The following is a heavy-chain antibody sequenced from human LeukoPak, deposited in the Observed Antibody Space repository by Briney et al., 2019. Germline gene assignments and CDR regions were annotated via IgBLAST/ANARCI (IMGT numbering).Heavy chain of an antibody. CDR1: GFNFSGPY. D-gene: IGHD5-24*01. J-gene: IGHJ4*02. CDR2: ISRSGTTI. V-gene: IGHV3-11*01. Sequence: GGSLRLSCAASGFNFSGPYMGWIRQAPGKGLEWISYISRSGTTIHYADSVKGRFTISRDNVKNSLYLQMKSLRAEDTAVYYCARGRHGYNFADYWGQGTLVTVSS. CDR3: ARGRHGYNFADY.